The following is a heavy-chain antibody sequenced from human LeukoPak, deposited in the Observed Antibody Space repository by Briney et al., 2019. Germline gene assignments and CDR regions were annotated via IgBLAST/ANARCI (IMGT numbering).Heavy chain of an antibody. Sequence: GGSLRLSCAASGFTFSSYEMNWVRQAPGKGLEWVSYISSSGSTIYYADSVKGRFTISRDNAKNSLCLQMNSLRAEDTAVYYCARVYRSSSGPTLDYWGQGTLVTVSS. D-gene: IGHD6-6*01. V-gene: IGHV3-48*03. J-gene: IGHJ4*02. CDR2: ISSSGSTI. CDR3: ARVYRSSSGPTLDY. CDR1: GFTFSSYE.